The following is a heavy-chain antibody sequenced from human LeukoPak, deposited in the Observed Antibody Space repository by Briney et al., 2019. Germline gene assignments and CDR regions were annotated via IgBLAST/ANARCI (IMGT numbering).Heavy chain of an antibody. CDR2: ICKSGGGT. CDR1: GFTFTNYA. CDR3: AELGITMIGGV. V-gene: IGHV3-23*01. J-gene: IGHJ6*04. D-gene: IGHD3-10*02. Sequence: GGSLRLSCEASGFTFTNYAMSWVRQAPGRGLEWVSAICKSGGGTYYADSVRGRFTISRDNAKNSLYLQMNSLRAEDTAVYYCAELGITMIGGVWGKGTTVTISS.